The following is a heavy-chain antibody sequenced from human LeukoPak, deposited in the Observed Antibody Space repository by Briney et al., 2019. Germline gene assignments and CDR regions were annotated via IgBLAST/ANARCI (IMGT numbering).Heavy chain of an antibody. CDR3: ARTTAVATFDY. D-gene: IGHD4-17*01. CDR1: GFSLSTNGVR. CDR2: IDWDDDK. J-gene: IGHJ4*02. V-gene: IGHV2-70*04. Sequence: SGPALVKPTQTLTLTCTFSGFSLSTNGVRVSWIRQPPGKALEWLARIDWDDDKFYRASLKTRLTISKDTSENRVVLTMTDMDPVDTATYSCARTTAVATFDYWGQGTLVTVSS.